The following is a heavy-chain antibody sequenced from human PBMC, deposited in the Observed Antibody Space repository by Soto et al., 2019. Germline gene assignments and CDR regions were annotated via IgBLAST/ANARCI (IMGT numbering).Heavy chain of an antibody. Sequence: PSETLSLTCAVYGGSFSGYYWSWIRQPPGKGLEWIGEINHSGSTNYNPSLKSRVTISVDTSKNQFSLKLSSVTAADTAVYYCARGRAVAGIGLNYWYFDFRGRGTLVTVSS. CDR3: ARGRAVAGIGLNYWYFDF. J-gene: IGHJ2*01. D-gene: IGHD6-19*01. V-gene: IGHV4-34*01. CDR2: INHSGST. CDR1: GGSFSGYY.